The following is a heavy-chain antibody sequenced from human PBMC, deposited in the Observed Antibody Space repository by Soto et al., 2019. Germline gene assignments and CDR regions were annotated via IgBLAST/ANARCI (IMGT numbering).Heavy chain of an antibody. CDR2: IDYSGRT. CDR1: GGSTSSGSYY. D-gene: IGHD3-22*01. J-gene: IGHJ4*02. V-gene: IGHV4-31*03. Sequence: QVQLQESGPGLVKPSQTLSLTCTVSGGSTSSGSYYWRWIRQHPGKGLEWIGYIDYSGRTNYNPSLKSRVSISIDRSRNQFSLKLTSVTDADTAVYFCASSMDISDSNGYYYLDYWGQGTLVSVSS. CDR3: ASSMDISDSNGYYYLDY.